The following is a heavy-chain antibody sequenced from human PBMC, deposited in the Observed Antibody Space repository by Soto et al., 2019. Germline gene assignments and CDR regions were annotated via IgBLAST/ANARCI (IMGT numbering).Heavy chain of an antibody. CDR3: ARVERVYYGMDV. CDR2: INPNSGGT. CDR1: GYTFTGYY. V-gene: IGHV1-2*02. J-gene: IGHJ6*02. Sequence: ASVKVSCRASGYTFTGYYMHWVRQAPGQGLEWMGWINPNSGGTNYAQKFQGRVTMTRDTSISTAYMELSRLRSDDTAVYYCARVERVYYGMDVWGQGTTVTVSS.